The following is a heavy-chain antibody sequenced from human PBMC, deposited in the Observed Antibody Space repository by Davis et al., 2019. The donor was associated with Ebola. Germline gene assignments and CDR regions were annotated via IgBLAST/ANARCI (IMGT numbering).Heavy chain of an antibody. Sequence: SVTVSCKASGGTFSSYAISWVRQAPGQGLEWMGGIIPIFGTANYAQKFQGRVTITADESTSTAYMELSSLRSEDTAVYYCARGYVETLYYYYMDVWGKGTTVTVSS. CDR3: ARGYVETLYYYYMDV. CDR1: GGTFSSYA. CDR2: IIPIFGTA. J-gene: IGHJ6*03. V-gene: IGHV1-69*13. D-gene: IGHD5-18*01.